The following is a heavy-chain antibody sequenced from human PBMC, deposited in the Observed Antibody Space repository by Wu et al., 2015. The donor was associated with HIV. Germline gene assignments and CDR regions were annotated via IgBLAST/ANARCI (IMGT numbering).Heavy chain of an antibody. CDR2: IIPVFGTT. J-gene: IGHJ4*02. Sequence: QVQLVQSGAEVKKPGSSVKVSCKASGGTFSSSSVSWARQAPGQGLEWMGRIIPVFGTTNYAQKFQNRVTITADGSTTTAYMDLSNLTSEDTAVYYCATGGSFSPSEFWGQGTLVTVSS. CDR3: ATGGSFSPSEF. D-gene: IGHD2-15*01. CDR1: GGTFSSSS. V-gene: IGHV1-69*13.